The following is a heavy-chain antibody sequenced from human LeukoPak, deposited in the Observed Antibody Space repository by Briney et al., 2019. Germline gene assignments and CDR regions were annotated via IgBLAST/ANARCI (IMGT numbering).Heavy chain of an antibody. V-gene: IGHV3-74*01. Sequence: GGSLRLSCEASGFTFSKYWMPWVRQAPGKGLVWVSRIKSDGKTNYADSVKGQFTISRDNAKNTVSLQMDSLRAEDTGVYYCARAPSEVGGYYPEYFRHWGQGTRVTVSS. CDR2: IKSDGKT. J-gene: IGHJ1*01. D-gene: IGHD3-22*01. CDR1: GFTFSKYW. CDR3: ARAPSEVGGYYPEYFRH.